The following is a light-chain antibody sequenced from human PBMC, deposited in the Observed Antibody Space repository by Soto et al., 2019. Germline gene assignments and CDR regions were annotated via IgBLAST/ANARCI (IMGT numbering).Light chain of an antibody. CDR3: AAWDDSLNGRV. CDR2: SNN. J-gene: IGLJ3*02. V-gene: IGLV1-44*01. Sequence: QSVLTQPPSASGTPGQRVTISCSGSSSNIGSKTVNWYQQLSGTAPKLLIYSNNQRPSGVPDRFSSSKSGTSASLAISGLQSEDEADYYCAAWDDSLNGRVFGGGTKLTVL. CDR1: SSNIGSKT.